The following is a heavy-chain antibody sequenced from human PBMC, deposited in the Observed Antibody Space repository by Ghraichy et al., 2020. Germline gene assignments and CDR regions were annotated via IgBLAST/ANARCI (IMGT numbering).Heavy chain of an antibody. D-gene: IGHD4-17*01. J-gene: IGHJ1*01. CDR3: ARDSSRRLRITRPDL. V-gene: IGHV3-48*02. CDR1: GFTFSDYS. Sequence: GGSLRLSCAASGFTFSDYSMNWVRQAPGKGLEWVSYISSSSSTIYYADSVKGRFTIFRDNGNNSVYMQMAFLRDEDSAVYYCARDSSRRLRITRPDLWGQGTLVTVSS. CDR2: ISSSSSTI.